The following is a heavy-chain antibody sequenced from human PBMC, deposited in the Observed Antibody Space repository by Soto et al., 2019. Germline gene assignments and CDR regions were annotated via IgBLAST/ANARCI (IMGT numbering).Heavy chain of an antibody. J-gene: IGHJ3*02. CDR2: IRQDGSEK. D-gene: IGHD3-22*01. CDR1: GFTFDSFW. V-gene: IGHV3-7*03. Sequence: GGSLRLSCAASGFTFDSFWMTWVRQAPGEGLEWVANIRQDGSEKYYVDSVKGRFAISRDNAKNSPYLQMNSLRAEDTAMYYCVGAPHYYDSSGFYYFDAFDIWGQGTMVTVS. CDR3: VGAPHYYDSSGFYYFDAFDI.